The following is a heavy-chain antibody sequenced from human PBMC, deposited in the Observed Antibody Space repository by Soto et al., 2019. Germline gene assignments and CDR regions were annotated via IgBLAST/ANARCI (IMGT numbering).Heavy chain of an antibody. CDR3: ARDVEIVIIPATLLDV. V-gene: IGHV1-2*02. D-gene: IGHD2-2*03. CDR1: GYTFTADY. J-gene: IGHJ6*02. CDR2: INPNSGGT. Sequence: ASVKVSCKASGYTFTADYMHWVRQAPGQGLEWMGWINPNSGGTDYAQKFQGRVTMTRDTSISTAYMELSSLRSDDTAVYYCARDVEIVIIPATLLDVWGQGTTVTVSS.